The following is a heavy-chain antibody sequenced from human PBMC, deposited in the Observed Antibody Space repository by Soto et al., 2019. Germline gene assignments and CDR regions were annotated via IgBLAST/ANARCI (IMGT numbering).Heavy chain of an antibody. V-gene: IGHV1-69*13. CDR1: GGTFSSYA. D-gene: IGHD3-16*02. Sequence: GASVKVSCKASGGTFSSYAISWVRQAPGQGLEWMGGIIPIFGTANYAQKFQGRVTITADESTSTAYMELSSLRSEDTAVYYCAICRRNFVHIDSFDYWGQGTLVTVSS. J-gene: IGHJ4*02. CDR3: AICRRNFVHIDSFDY. CDR2: IIPIFGTA.